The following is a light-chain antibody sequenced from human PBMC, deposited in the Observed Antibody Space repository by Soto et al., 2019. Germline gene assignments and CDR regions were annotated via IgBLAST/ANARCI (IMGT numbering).Light chain of an antibody. CDR2: GAS. V-gene: IGKV3-15*01. J-gene: IGKJ4*01. CDR3: QQYNNWPPLT. Sequence: EVVMTQSPATQSVSPGERATLSCRASQSVGTNLAWYQQKPGQAPRLLIYGASTRATGIPARFSGSGSGTEFTLTISSLQSEDFAVYYCQQYNNWPPLTFGGGTKVEIK. CDR1: QSVGTN.